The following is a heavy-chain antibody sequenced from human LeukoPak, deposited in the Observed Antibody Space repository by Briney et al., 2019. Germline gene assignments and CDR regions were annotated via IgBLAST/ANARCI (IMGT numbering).Heavy chain of an antibody. Sequence: SETLSLTCTVSGGSISRYYWSWIRQPPGKGLEWIGEINHSGSTNYNPSLKSRVTMSVDTSKNQFSLKLSSVTAADTAVYYCARAPKGYYTHPFDYWGQGTLVTVSS. CDR1: GGSISRYY. V-gene: IGHV4-34*01. CDR3: ARAPKGYYTHPFDY. CDR2: INHSGST. D-gene: IGHD3-3*01. J-gene: IGHJ4*02.